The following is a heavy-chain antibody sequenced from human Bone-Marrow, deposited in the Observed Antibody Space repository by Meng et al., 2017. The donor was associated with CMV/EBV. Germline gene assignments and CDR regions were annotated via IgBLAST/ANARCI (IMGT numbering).Heavy chain of an antibody. V-gene: IGHV4-34*01. D-gene: IGHD6-6*01. J-gene: IGHJ4*02. CDR2: IRHSGDTT. CDR1: GGSLSGYY. Sequence: SETLSLTCGIYGGSLSGYYWSWIRQTPGKGLEWIGEIRHSGDTTNYNPSLKSRVTISIDTSKKQFSLKLSAVTAADTAVYYCARQYSSAYYSDYWGQGTLVTASS. CDR3: ARQYSSAYYSDY.